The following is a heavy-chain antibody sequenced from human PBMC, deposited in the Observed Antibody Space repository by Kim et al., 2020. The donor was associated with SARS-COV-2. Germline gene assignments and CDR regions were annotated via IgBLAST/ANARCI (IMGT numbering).Heavy chain of an antibody. CDR1: GFTFSDYY. V-gene: IGHV3-11*05. J-gene: IGHJ2*01. CDR3: ARDKPYHRRAVADPYWYFDL. CDR2: ISSSSSYT. D-gene: IGHD6-19*01. Sequence: GGSLRLSCAASGFTFSDYYMSWIRQAPGKGLEWVSYISSSSSYTNYADSVKGRFTISRDNAKNSLYLQMNSLRAEDTAVYYCARDKPYHRRAVADPYWYFDLWGRGTLVTVSS.